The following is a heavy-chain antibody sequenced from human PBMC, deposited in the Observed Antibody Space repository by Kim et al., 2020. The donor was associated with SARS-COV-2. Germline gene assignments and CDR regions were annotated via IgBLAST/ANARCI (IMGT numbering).Heavy chain of an antibody. CDR1: GFTFSGSA. CDR3: TRHKHYYYYYGMDV. J-gene: IGHJ6*02. V-gene: IGHV3-73*01. CDR2: IRSKANSYAT. Sequence: GGSLRLSCAASGFTFSGSAMHWVRQASGKGLEWVGRIRSKANSYATAYAASVKGRFTISRDDSKNTAYLQMNSLKTEDTAVYYCTRHKHYYYYYGMDVWGQGTTVTVSS.